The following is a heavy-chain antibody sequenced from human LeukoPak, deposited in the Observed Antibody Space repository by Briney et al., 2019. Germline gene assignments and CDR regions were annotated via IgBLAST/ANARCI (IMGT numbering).Heavy chain of an antibody. CDR2: IVVGSGNT. D-gene: IGHD3-10*01. V-gene: IGHV1-58*01. Sequence: ASVKVSCKASGFTFTSSAVQWVREARGQRLEWIGWIVVGSGNTNYAQKFQERVTITRDMSTSTAYMELSSLRSEDTAVYYCAAAGRTDYYGSGDRDIGHYWGQGTLVTVSS. CDR1: GFTFTSSA. CDR3: AAAGRTDYYGSGDRDIGHY. J-gene: IGHJ4*02.